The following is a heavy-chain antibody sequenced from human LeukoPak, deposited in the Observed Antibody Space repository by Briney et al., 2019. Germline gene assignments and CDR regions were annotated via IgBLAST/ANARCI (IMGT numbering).Heavy chain of an antibody. CDR2: IVPILGVA. V-gene: IGHV1-69*04. J-gene: IGHJ4*02. CDR3: ARDPVTTPFDY. Sequence: SVKVSCKASGGTFSSYAFSWVRQAPGQGLEWMGRIVPILGVANYAQKFQGRVTITADISTSTAYMELRSLRSDDTAVYYCARDPVTTPFDYWGQGTLVTVSS. D-gene: IGHD4-17*01. CDR1: GGTFSSYA.